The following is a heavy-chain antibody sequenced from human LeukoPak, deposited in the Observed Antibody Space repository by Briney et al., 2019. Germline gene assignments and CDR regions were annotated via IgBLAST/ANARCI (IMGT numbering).Heavy chain of an antibody. CDR1: GYTFTSYG. CDR3: ARDRKTGIAAE. D-gene: IGHD6-13*01. Sequence: ASVKVSCKASGYTFTSYGFSWVRQAPGQGLEWMGWISAYNGNTNYAQKLQGSVTMTTDTSTSTAYMELRSLRSDDTAVYYCARDRKTGIAAEWGQGTLVTVSS. J-gene: IGHJ4*02. V-gene: IGHV1-18*01. CDR2: ISAYNGNT.